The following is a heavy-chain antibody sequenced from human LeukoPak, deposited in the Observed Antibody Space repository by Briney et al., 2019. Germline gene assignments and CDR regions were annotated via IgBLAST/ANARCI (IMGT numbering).Heavy chain of an antibody. CDR3: AKNTAVAGPYDAFDI. J-gene: IGHJ3*02. CDR1: GFTFSSYA. V-gene: IGHV3-23*01. CDR2: ISGSGGST. Sequence: PGGSLRLSWAASGFTFSSYAMSWVRQDPGEGLEWVSAISGSGGSTYYADSVKGRFTISRDNSKNTLYLQMNSLRAEDTAVYYCAKNTAVAGPYDAFDIWGQGTMVTVSS. D-gene: IGHD6-19*01.